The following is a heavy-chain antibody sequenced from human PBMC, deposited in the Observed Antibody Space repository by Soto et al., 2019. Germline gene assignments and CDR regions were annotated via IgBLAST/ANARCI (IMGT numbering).Heavy chain of an antibody. CDR1: GYTFTSYA. D-gene: IGHD1-26*01. Sequence: ASVKVSCKASGYTFTSYAMHWVRQAPGQRLEWMGWINAGNGNTKYSQKFQGRVTITRDTSASTAYMELRSLRSDDTAVYYCARGGRSHTSPFQHWGQGTLVSVSS. CDR3: ARGGRSHTSPFQH. V-gene: IGHV1-3*01. J-gene: IGHJ1*01. CDR2: INAGNGNT.